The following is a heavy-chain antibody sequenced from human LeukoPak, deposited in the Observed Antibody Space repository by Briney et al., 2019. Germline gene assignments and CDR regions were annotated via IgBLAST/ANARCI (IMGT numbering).Heavy chain of an antibody. CDR3: AKKYSTGLDP. J-gene: IGHJ5*02. V-gene: IGHV3-7*01. Sequence: PGGSLRLSCAASEFTFPMYWMSWVRQAPGRGLEWVADIKQDGSEKYYVDSVKGRFTISRQNAKNSLFLQMNSLRAEDTAVYYCAKKYSTGLDPWGQGTLVTVSS. D-gene: IGHD1-26*01. CDR2: IKQDGSEK. CDR1: EFTFPMYW.